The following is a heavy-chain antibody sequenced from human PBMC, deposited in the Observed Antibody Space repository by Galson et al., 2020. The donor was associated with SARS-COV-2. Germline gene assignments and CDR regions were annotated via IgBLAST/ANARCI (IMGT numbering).Heavy chain of an antibody. CDR1: GFTVSDKY. CDR2: FSRSGTTI. D-gene: IGHD1-1*01. CDR3: ARALDGDNFFDL. J-gene: IGHJ2*01. Sequence: GESLKISCAASGFTVSDKYMNWIRQVPGKGLEWISFFSRSGTTIYYAHSVKGRFTISRDNAQNSLFLQMNGLRADDTAVYYCARALDGDNFFDLWGRGTLVTVSS. V-gene: IGHV3-11*04.